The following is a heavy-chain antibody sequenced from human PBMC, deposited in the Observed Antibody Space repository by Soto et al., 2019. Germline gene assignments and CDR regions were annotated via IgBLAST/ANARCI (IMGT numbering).Heavy chain of an antibody. Sequence: ASVKVSCKASGYTFTSYGISWVRQAPGQGLEWMGWISAYNVNTNYAQKLQGRVTMTTDTSTSTAYMELRSLRSDDTAVYYCAREGKVSDCSSTSCPGHWFDPWGQGTLVTVSS. V-gene: IGHV1-18*01. CDR1: GYTFTSYG. J-gene: IGHJ5*02. CDR2: ISAYNVNT. CDR3: AREGKVSDCSSTSCPGHWFDP. D-gene: IGHD2-2*01.